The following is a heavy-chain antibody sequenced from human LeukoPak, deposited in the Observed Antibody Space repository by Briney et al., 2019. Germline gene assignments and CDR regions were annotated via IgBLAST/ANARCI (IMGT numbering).Heavy chain of an antibody. D-gene: IGHD3-22*01. J-gene: IGHJ4*02. CDR1: GDSINSLDL. V-gene: IGHV4-4*02. CDR3: AGLVGRYSSGLYYYYFDY. CDR2: MYLSGTT. Sequence: SETLSLTCTVSGDSINSLDLWSWVRQPPGKGREWIGEMYLSGTTHSNPSVKSRVTISIDKSKNQFFLNLSSVTAADTAVYYCAGLVGRYSSGLYYYYFDYWGQGTLVTVSS.